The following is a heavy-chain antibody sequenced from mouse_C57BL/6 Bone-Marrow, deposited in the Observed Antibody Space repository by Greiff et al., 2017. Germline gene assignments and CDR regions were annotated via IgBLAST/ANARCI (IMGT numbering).Heavy chain of an antibody. CDR1: GYTFTDYN. D-gene: IGHD4-1*01. CDR3: ARRGLGRSYFDY. Sequence: EVQLVESGPELVKPGASVKISCKASGYTFTDYNMAWVKQSPGKSLEWIGDINPNNGGTIYNQKFKGKATLTVDKSSSTAYMELRSLTSEDTAVYYCARRGLGRSYFDYWGQGTTLTVSS. V-gene: IGHV1-18*01. CDR2: INPNNGGT. J-gene: IGHJ2*01.